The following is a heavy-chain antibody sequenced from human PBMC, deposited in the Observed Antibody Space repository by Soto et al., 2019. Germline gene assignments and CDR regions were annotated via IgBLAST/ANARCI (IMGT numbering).Heavy chain of an antibody. CDR3: ASNSYGYTLSDY. D-gene: IGHD5-18*01. V-gene: IGHV4-30-4*01. Sequence: QVQLQESGPGLVKPSQTLSLTCTVSGGSISSGDYYWSWIRQPPGKGLEWIGYIYYSGSTYYNPSLKSRVVIPVDTAKDQFSLKLSSATAACPAVYYCASNSYGYTLSDYWGQGTLVTVSS. CDR2: IYYSGST. J-gene: IGHJ4*02. CDR1: GGSISSGDYY.